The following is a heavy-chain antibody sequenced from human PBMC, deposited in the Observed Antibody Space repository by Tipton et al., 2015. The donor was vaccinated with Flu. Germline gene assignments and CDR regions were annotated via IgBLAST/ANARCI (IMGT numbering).Heavy chain of an antibody. J-gene: IGHJ3*02. CDR2: IYYSGST. D-gene: IGHD6-19*01. V-gene: IGHV4-59*01. CDR3: ARHRWLTPSSAFDI. Sequence: LRLSCTVSGDSITNSYWSWIRQPPGKGLEWIGYIYYSGSTNYNPSLKSGVTISVDTSKNQLPLNLSSVTAADTAVYYCARHRWLTPSSAFDIWCQGTMVTVSS. CDR1: GDSITNSY.